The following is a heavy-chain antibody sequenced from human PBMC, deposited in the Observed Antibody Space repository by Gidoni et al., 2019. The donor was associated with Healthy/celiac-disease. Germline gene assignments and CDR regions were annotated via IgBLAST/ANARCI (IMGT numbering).Heavy chain of an antibody. CDR2: ISGSGGRT. CDR3: AKDGIFPPQPFDY. Sequence: EVQLLESGGGLVQPGGSLRLSCAASGFTFSSYAMSWVRQAPGKGLEWVSAISGSGGRTYYADSVKGRFTISRDNSKNTLYLQMNSLRAEDTAVYYCAKDGIFPPQPFDYWGQGTLVTVSS. J-gene: IGHJ4*02. CDR1: GFTFSSYA. V-gene: IGHV3-23*01. D-gene: IGHD2-15*01.